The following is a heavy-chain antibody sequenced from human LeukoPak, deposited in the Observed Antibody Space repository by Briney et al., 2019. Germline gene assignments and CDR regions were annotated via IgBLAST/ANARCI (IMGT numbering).Heavy chain of an antibody. J-gene: IGHJ1*01. CDR1: GFTFSSYS. V-gene: IGHV3-21*04. D-gene: IGHD6-13*01. CDR3: AKESSWYGQH. Sequence: GGSLRLSCAASGFTFSSYSMNWVRQAPGKGLEWVSSISSSSSYIYYADSVKGRFTISRDNSKNTLYLQMNSLRAEDTAVYYCAKESSWYGQHWGQGTLVTVSS. CDR2: ISSSSSYI.